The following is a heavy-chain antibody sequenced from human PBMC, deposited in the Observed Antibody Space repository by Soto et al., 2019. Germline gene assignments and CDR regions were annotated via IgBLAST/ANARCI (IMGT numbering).Heavy chain of an antibody. J-gene: IGHJ6*02. CDR1: GFTVDDYA. CDR2: ISWNSGSI. V-gene: IGHV3-9*01. Sequence: SLRLSFAASGFTVDDYAMHWVRQAPGKGLEWVSGISWNSGSIGYADSVKGRFTISRDNAKNSLYLQMNSLRAEDTALYYCAKASSGWPYYYYGMDVWGQGTTVTVSS. D-gene: IGHD6-19*01. CDR3: AKASSGWPYYYYGMDV.